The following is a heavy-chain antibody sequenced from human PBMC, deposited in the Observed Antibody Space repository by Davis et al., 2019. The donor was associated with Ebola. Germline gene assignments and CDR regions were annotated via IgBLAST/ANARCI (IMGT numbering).Heavy chain of an antibody. J-gene: IGHJ6*04. Sequence: GESLKISCAASGSIFSSYAMHWVRQAPGKGLEWVAVISYDGSNKYYADSVKGRFTISRDNSKNTLYLQMNSLRAEDTAVYYCARDTYYYYNTMDVWGKGTTVTVSS. CDR2: ISYDGSNK. CDR3: ARDTYYYYNTMDV. V-gene: IGHV3-30*04. CDR1: GSIFSSYA.